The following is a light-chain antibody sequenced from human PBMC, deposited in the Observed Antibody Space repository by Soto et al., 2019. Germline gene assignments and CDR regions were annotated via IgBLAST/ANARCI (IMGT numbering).Light chain of an antibody. V-gene: IGKV3-11*01. Sequence: EIVLTPSPGTLSLSPGERATLSCRASQSVSSSYLAWYHPKPGQAPRLLIYGASNRATGIPARFSGSGSGTDFTLTISSLEPEDCAVYYCQQRSNWPPTFGPGTKVDIK. CDR2: GAS. CDR1: QSVSSSY. CDR3: QQRSNWPPT. J-gene: IGKJ3*01.